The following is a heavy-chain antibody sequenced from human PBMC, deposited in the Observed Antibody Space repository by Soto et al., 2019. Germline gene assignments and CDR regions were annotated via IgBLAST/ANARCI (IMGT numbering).Heavy chain of an antibody. D-gene: IGHD2-8*01. J-gene: IGHJ4*02. Sequence: EVQLVESGGGLLQPGGSLRLSCVGSGFTFTNYWMHWVRQVPGKGLVWVSRISPDGSDISYADSVRGRFTISRDNAKNTLYLNLNSLRGEDTAIYYCSKDTYAWSDSWGQGTLVSVSS. V-gene: IGHV3-74*01. CDR3: SKDTYAWSDS. CDR2: ISPDGSDI. CDR1: GFTFTNYW.